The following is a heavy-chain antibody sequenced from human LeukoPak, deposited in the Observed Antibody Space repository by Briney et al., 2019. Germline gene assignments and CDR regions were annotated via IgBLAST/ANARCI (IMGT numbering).Heavy chain of an antibody. CDR1: GFTFSTYD. Sequence: GGSLRLSCAASGFTFSTYDMNWVRQAPGKGLEWVSYISRSSSHIYYADSMKGRLTVSRDNAKSSLYLQMDSLRDEDTAIYYCARDRAALARMGGMDVWGQGTTVTVFS. V-gene: IGHV3-21*01. D-gene: IGHD5-12*01. CDR3: ARDRAALARMGGMDV. CDR2: ISRSSSHI. J-gene: IGHJ6*02.